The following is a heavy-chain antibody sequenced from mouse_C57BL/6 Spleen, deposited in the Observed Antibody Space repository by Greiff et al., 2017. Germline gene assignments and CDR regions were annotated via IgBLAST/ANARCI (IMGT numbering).Heavy chain of an antibody. CDR3: ARRNYGSSYYFDY. D-gene: IGHD1-1*01. CDR2: IDPSDSET. Sequence: QVQLQQPGAELVRPGSSVKLSCKASGYTFTSYWMHWVKQRPIQGLEWIGNIDPSDSETPYNQKFKDKATLTVDKSSSTAYMQLSSLTSEDSAVYYCARRNYGSSYYFDYWGQGTTLTVSS. J-gene: IGHJ2*01. CDR1: GYTFTSYW. V-gene: IGHV1-52*01.